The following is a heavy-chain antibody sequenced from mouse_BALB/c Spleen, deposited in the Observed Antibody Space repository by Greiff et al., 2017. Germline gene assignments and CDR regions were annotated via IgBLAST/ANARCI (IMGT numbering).Heavy chain of an antibody. D-gene: IGHD2-1*01. CDR3: ARNSPYGNHLMDY. J-gene: IGHJ4*01. Sequence: VKLVESGPGLVAPSQSLSITCTVSGFSLSRYSVHWVRQPPGKGLEWLGMIWGGGSTDYNSALKSRLSISKDNSKSQVFLKMNSLQTDDTAMYYCARNSPYGNHLMDYWGQGTSVTVSS. CDR2: IWGGGST. V-gene: IGHV2-6-4*01. CDR1: GFSLSRYS.